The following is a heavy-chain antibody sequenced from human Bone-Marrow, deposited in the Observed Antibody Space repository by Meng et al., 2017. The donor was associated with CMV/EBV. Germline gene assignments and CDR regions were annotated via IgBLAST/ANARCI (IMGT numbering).Heavy chain of an antibody. Sequence: GGSLRLSCAASGFTFSSYSMNWVRQAPGKGLEWVSSISSSSSYIYYADSVKGRFTISRDNAKNSLYLQMNSLRAEDTAVYYCARDANWNSGYYYYGMDVWGQGTTVTVSS. CDR3: ARDANWNSGYYYYGMDV. V-gene: IGHV3-21*01. CDR1: GFTFSSYS. D-gene: IGHD1-7*01. J-gene: IGHJ6*02. CDR2: ISSSSSYI.